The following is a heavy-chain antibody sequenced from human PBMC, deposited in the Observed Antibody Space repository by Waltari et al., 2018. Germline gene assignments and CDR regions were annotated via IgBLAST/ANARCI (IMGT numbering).Heavy chain of an antibody. D-gene: IGHD1-1*01. CDR3: AKGPADNSYCQL. J-gene: IGHJ1*01. CDR1: GFTFSTYW. CDR2: IDSDGSNS. V-gene: IGHV3-74*01. Sequence: EVQLVESGGCLVQPGGSLRLSCTASGFTFSTYWLHRDRQVPGKGLVWVARIDSDGSNSPYADSVKGRFTISRDNARRTLHLQMHSLRAEDTAVFYCAKGPADNSYCQLWGQGTLVTVSS.